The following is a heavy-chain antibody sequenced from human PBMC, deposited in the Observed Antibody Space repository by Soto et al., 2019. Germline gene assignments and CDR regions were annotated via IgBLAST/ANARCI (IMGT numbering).Heavy chain of an antibody. CDR1: GFTFSNSW. CDR3: ARDRSYSTDY. CDR2: INSDGSTT. D-gene: IGHD1-26*01. V-gene: IGHV3-74*01. Sequence: EVQLVESGGGFVQPGGSLRLSCAASGFTFSNSWMHWVRQAPGKGLVWVSYINSDGSTTTYADSVKGRFTISRDNAKNTVYLQINSLRAEDTAVYYCARDRSYSTDYWGQGTLVTVSS. J-gene: IGHJ4*02.